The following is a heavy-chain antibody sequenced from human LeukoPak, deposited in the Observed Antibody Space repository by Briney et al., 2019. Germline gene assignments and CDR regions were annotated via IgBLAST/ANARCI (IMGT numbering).Heavy chain of an antibody. D-gene: IGHD1-14*01. CDR2: INQISSHI. CDR3: ARDGKDYYFDY. V-gene: IGHV3-21*01. Sequence: GGSLRLSCAASGFTFSSSAMNWVRQAPGKGLEWVSSINQISSHIYYAESVRGRFSISRDNAKNSVYLQMNSLRAEDTAIYYCARDGKDYYFDYWGQGTLVTVSS. CDR1: GFTFSSSA. J-gene: IGHJ4*02.